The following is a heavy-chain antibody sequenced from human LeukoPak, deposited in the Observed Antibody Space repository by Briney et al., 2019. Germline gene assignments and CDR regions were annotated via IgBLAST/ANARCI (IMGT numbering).Heavy chain of an antibody. CDR3: AKDSSSWYSEYFQH. V-gene: IGHV3-23*01. Sequence: GGSLRLSCAASGFTFSSYAMSWVRQAPGKGLKWFSAFSGSGGSTYYADSVKGRFTISRDNSKNTLYLQMNSLGAEDTAVYYCAKDSSSWYSEYFQHWGQGTLVTVSS. D-gene: IGHD6-13*01. CDR2: FSGSGGST. J-gene: IGHJ1*01. CDR1: GFTFSSYA.